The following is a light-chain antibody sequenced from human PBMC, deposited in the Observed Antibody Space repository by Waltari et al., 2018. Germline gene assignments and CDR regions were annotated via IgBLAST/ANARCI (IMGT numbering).Light chain of an antibody. J-gene: IGKJ1*01. CDR3: QQGDSFPPT. CDR1: QVVGKW. CDR2: AAS. Sequence: DIQLTQSPSYVSASVGDRVTITCRAGQVVGKWLAWYQQKPGMAPRLLIYAASTLQTGVPSRFSGGGSGTDFTLTISNLQPEDFATYFCQQGDSFPPTFGQGTKVEIK. V-gene: IGKV1-12*01.